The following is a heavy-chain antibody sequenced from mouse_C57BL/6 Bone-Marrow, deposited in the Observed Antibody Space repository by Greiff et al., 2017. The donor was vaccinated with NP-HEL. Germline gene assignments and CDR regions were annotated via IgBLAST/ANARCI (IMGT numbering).Heavy chain of an antibody. CDR1: GFTFSSYT. CDR3: ARQVAY. CDR2: ISGGGGNT. J-gene: IGHJ3*01. V-gene: IGHV5-9*01. Sequence: DVKLQESGGGLVKPGGSLKLSCAASGFTFSSYTMSWVRQTPEKRLEWVATISGGGGNTYYPDSVKGRFTISRDNAKNTLYLQMSSLRSEDTALYYCARQVAYWGQGTLVTVSA.